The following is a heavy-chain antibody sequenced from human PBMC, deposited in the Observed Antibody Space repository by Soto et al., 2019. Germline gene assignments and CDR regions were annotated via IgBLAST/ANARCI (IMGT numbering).Heavy chain of an antibody. CDR1: GYTFTSYG. V-gene: IGHV1-18*01. J-gene: IGHJ4*02. Sequence: QVQLVQSGAEVKKPGASVKVSCKASGYTFTSYGISWVRQAPGQGLEWMGWISAYNGNTNYAQKFQGRVTITADESTSTAYMELSSLRSEDTAVYYCARLYYDSSGYLYYFDYWGQGTLVTVSS. CDR3: ARLYYDSSGYLYYFDY. CDR2: ISAYNGNT. D-gene: IGHD3-22*01.